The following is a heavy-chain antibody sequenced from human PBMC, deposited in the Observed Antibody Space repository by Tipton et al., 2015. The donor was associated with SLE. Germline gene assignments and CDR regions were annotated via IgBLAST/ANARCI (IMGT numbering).Heavy chain of an antibody. Sequence: SLRLSCVSSELSFRDYGMRWVRQAPGKGLEWVSSISNTGGTSYYGDSVKGRFIISRDNSRRTLSLEMTSLRAADTAIYYCAKDPDLTPDSVLEEMWKQPAGDNWGRGTMVTVSS. CDR2: ISNTGGTS. CDR1: ELSFRDYG. CDR3: AKDPDLTPDSVLEEMWKQPAGDN. D-gene: IGHD2-21*02. V-gene: IGHV3-23*01. J-gene: IGHJ3*01.